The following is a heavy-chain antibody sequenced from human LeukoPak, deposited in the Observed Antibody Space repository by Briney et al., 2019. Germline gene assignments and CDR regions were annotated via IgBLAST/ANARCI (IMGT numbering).Heavy chain of an antibody. J-gene: IGHJ4*02. D-gene: IGHD6-19*01. CDR1: GVSISSGGYY. Sequence: SQTLSLTCTVSGVSISSGGYYWSWIRPHPGKGLEWIGYIYYSGSTYYNPSLKSRVTISVDTSKNQFSLKLSSVTAADTAVYYCAGAVAGLEYWGQGTLVTVSS. V-gene: IGHV4-31*03. CDR2: IYYSGST. CDR3: AGAVAGLEY.